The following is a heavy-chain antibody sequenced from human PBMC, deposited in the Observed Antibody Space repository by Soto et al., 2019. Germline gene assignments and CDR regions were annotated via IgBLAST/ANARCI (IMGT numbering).Heavy chain of an antibody. V-gene: IGHV3-33*01. D-gene: IGHD2-21*02. CDR1: GFTFSSYG. J-gene: IGHJ6*02. CDR2: IWYDGSNK. CDR3: ARDNVVVTANPMPVYGMDV. Sequence: QVQLVESGGGVVQPGRSLRLSCAASGFTFSSYGMHWVRQAPGKGLEWVAVIWYDGSNKYYADSVKGRFTISRDNSKNTLYLQMNSLRAEDTAVYYCARDNVVVTANPMPVYGMDVWGQGTTVTVSS.